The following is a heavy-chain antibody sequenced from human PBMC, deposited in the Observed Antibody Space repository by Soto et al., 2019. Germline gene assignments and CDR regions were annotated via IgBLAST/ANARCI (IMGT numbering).Heavy chain of an antibody. CDR1: GFTFSSYA. D-gene: IGHD3-22*01. CDR2: ISGSGGST. V-gene: IGHV3-23*01. J-gene: IGHJ4*02. CDR3: AKVQYYDSSGYLDY. Sequence: EVQLLESGGGLVQPGGSLRLSCAASGFTFSSYAMSWVRQAPGTGLEWVSAISGSGGSTYYADSVKGRFTISRDNSKNTLYLQMNSLGAEDTAVYYWAKVQYYDSSGYLDYWGQGTLVTVSS.